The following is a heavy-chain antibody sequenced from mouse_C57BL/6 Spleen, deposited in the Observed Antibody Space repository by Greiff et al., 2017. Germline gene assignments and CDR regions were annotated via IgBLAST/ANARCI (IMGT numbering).Heavy chain of an antibody. CDR3: ARHQFITTVVAPLDY. CDR2: ISGGGGNT. J-gene: IGHJ2*01. V-gene: IGHV5-9*01. Sequence: EVQLVESGGGLVKPGGSLKLSCAASGFTFSSYTMSWVRQTPEKRLEWVATISGGGGNTYYPDSVKGRFTISRDNAKNTLYLQMSSLRSEDTALYYCARHQFITTVVAPLDYWGQGTTLTVSS. CDR1: GFTFSSYT. D-gene: IGHD1-1*01.